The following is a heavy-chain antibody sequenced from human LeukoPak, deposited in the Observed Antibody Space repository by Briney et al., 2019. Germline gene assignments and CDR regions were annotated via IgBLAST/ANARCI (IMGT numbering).Heavy chain of an antibody. V-gene: IGHV3-7*01. CDR2: IKQDGSEK. J-gene: IGHJ2*01. D-gene: IGHD4-17*01. CDR1: GFTFSSYW. Sequence: GGSLRLSCAASGFTFSSYWMSWVRQAPGKGLEWVAHIKQDGSEKYYVDSVKGRFTISRDNAKNSLYLQMNSLRAEDTAVYYCARAGSVTTVTTKPHWYFDLWGRGTLVTVSS. CDR3: ARAGSVTTVTTKPHWYFDL.